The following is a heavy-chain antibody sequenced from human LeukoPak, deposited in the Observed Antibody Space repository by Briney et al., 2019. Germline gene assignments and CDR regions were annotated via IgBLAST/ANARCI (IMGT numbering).Heavy chain of an antibody. CDR3: ARLGEIWTGTTYYFDY. CDR2: ISAYNGDT. CDR1: GYNFASFG. J-gene: IGHJ4*02. D-gene: IGHD1-1*01. V-gene: IGHV1-18*01. Sequence: ASVNVSCKASGYNFASFGISWVRQAPGQGLEWMGWISAYNGDTNYDQKLQGRVTMTTDTSTSTAYMELRSLRSDDTAVYYCARLGEIWTGTTYYFDYWGQGTLVTVSS.